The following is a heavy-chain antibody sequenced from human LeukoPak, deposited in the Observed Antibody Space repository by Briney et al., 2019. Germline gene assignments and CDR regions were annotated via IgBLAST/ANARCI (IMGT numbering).Heavy chain of an antibody. CDR2: IYPSDSDT. V-gene: IGHV5-51*01. D-gene: IGHD3-16*01. CDR1: GYRFTSYW. J-gene: IGHJ6*02. CDR3: ARMRVTGGYYYYGMDV. Sequence: GESLKISCKGSGYRFTSYWIGWVRQMPGKGLEWMGIIYPSDSDTRYSPSFQGQVTISADKSISTAYLQWSSLKASDTAMYYCARMRVTGGYYYYGMDVWGQGTTVTVSS.